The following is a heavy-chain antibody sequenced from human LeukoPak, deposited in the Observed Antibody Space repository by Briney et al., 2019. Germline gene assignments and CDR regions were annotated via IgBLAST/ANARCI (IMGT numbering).Heavy chain of an antibody. Sequence: GGSLRLSCVASGFSFSDFGMHWIRQAPGKGLEWVAVISYDGTTTNYADSVKGRFTISRDNSRNTLYLQMNSLRAEDTAVYYCARAEVPGAIKSGAFDIWGQGTMVTVSS. CDR3: ARAEVPGAIKSGAFDI. CDR2: ISYDGTTT. D-gene: IGHD2-2*01. V-gene: IGHV3-33*05. CDR1: GFSFSDFG. J-gene: IGHJ3*02.